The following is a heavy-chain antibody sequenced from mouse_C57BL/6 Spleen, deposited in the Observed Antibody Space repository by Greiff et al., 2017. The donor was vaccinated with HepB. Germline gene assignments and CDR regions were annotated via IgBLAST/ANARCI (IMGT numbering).Heavy chain of an antibody. V-gene: IGHV1-64*01. CDR3: ARAYSNYVYFDY. J-gene: IGHJ2*01. Sequence: QVQLKESGAELVKPGASVKLSCKASGYTFTSYWMHWVKQRPGQGLEWIGMIHPNSGSTNYNEKFKSKATLTVDKSSSTAYMQLSSLTSEDSAVYYCARAYSNYVYFDYWGQGTTLTVSS. D-gene: IGHD2-5*01. CDR1: GYTFTSYW. CDR2: IHPNSGST.